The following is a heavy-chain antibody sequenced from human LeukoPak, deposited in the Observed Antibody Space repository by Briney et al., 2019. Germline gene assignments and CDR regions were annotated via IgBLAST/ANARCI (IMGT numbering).Heavy chain of an antibody. V-gene: IGHV1-18*01. J-gene: IGHJ3*02. CDR1: GYTFASYG. Sequence: ASVKVSCKASGYTFASYGISWVRQAPGQGLEWMGWISTYNGNTNYAQKFQGRVTITADKSTSTAYMELSSLRSEDTAVYYCARDLFYYDSSGYYHDAFDIWGQGTMVTVSS. D-gene: IGHD3-22*01. CDR3: ARDLFYYDSSGYYHDAFDI. CDR2: ISTYNGNT.